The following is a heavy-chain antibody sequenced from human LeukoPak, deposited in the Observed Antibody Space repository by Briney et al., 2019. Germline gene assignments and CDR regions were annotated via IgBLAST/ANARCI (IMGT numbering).Heavy chain of an antibody. D-gene: IGHD5-12*01. CDR3: AKVRSGQTAFDACDI. Sequence: GGSLRLSCAASGFTYSNYGMDWVRQAPGKGLEWVAFIQYDGSNKYYADSVKGRFTISRDNTKNTLYLQMNSLRAEDTAVYYCAKVRSGQTAFDACDIWGQGTMVTVSS. CDR2: IQYDGSNK. V-gene: IGHV3-30*02. J-gene: IGHJ3*02. CDR1: GFTYSNYG.